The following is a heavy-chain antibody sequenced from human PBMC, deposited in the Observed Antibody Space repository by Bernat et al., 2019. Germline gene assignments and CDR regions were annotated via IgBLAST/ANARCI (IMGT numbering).Heavy chain of an antibody. Sequence: QVQLQESGPGLVKPSETLSLTCTVSGGSISSYYWSWIRQPPGKGLEWIGYIYYSGSTNYNPSLKSRVTISVDTSKNQFSLKLSYVTAADTAVYYCARGAPSYACRLDYWGQGTLVTVSS. CDR2: IYYSGST. D-gene: IGHD4-17*01. CDR3: ARGAPSYACRLDY. J-gene: IGHJ4*02. CDR1: GGSISSYY. V-gene: IGHV4-59*01.